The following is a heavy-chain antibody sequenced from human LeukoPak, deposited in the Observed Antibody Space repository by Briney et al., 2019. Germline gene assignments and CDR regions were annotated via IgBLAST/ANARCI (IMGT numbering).Heavy chain of an antibody. CDR1: GFTFSSYW. CDR3: ARLRWFGELLVYFDY. D-gene: IGHD3-10*01. V-gene: IGHV3-7*04. Sequence: PGGSLRLSCAASGFTFSSYWMSWVRQAPGKGLEWVANIKQDGSEKYYVDSVKGRFTISRDNAKNSLYLQMNSLRAEDTAVYYCARLRWFGELLVYFDYWGQGTLVTVSS. CDR2: IKQDGSEK. J-gene: IGHJ4*02.